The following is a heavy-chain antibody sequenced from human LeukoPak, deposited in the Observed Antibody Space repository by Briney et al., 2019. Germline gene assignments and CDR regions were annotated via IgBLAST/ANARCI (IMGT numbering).Heavy chain of an antibody. CDR2: ISGSGGST. CDR1: GFTFSSYG. J-gene: IGHJ4*02. CDR3: AKDINHYQYYDYVWGSYRGYGFDY. D-gene: IGHD3-16*02. V-gene: IGHV3-23*01. Sequence: GGSLRLSCAASGFTFSSYGMSWVRQAPGKGLEWVSAISGSGGSTYYADSVKGRFTISRDNSKNTLYLQMNSLRAEDTAVYYCAKDINHYQYYDYVWGSYRGYGFDYWGQGTLVTVSS.